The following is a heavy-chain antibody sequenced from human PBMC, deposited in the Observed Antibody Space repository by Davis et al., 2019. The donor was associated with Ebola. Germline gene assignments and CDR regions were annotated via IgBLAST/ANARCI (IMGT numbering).Heavy chain of an antibody. D-gene: IGHD3-10*01. Sequence: GESLKISCKGSGYSFTSYWIAWVRQMPGKGLEWMGIIYPGDSDTSYSPSFRGQVTISADNSFGTAYLQWSDLKASDTAMYYCARMGKSYYDSLWDYWGQGTLVTVSS. CDR2: IYPGDSDT. V-gene: IGHV5-51*01. CDR1: GYSFTSYW. CDR3: ARMGKSYYDSLWDY. J-gene: IGHJ4*02.